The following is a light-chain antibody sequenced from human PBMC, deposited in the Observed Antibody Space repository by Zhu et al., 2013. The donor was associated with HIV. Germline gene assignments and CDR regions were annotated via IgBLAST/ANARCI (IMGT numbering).Light chain of an antibody. CDR1: QGIINY. J-gene: IGKJ1*01. CDR3: QQYNSDPPT. Sequence: DIQMTQSPSSVSASVGDRVTITCRASQGIINYLGWYQQQPGKVPKLLIYGASTLESGVPSRFSGSGFGTDFTLTISSLQPEDVGSYYCQQYNSDPPTFGQGTRVEVK. V-gene: IGKV1-27*01. CDR2: GAS.